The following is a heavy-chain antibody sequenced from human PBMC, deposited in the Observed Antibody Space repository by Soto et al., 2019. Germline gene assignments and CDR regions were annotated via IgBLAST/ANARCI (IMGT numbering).Heavy chain of an antibody. CDR2: MYYGGRT. D-gene: IGHD2-15*01. J-gene: IGHJ5*02. Sequence: SETLSLTCTVSGGSISSYYWSWIRQPPGKGLEWIGYMYYGGRTNYNPSLKSRVTISVDTSKMQVSLKLSSVTAADTAVYFCARGKTSPLIVRSSRGPWFDPWGQGTLVTVS. V-gene: IGHV4-59*08. CDR3: ARGKTSPLIVRSSRGPWFDP. CDR1: GGSISSYY.